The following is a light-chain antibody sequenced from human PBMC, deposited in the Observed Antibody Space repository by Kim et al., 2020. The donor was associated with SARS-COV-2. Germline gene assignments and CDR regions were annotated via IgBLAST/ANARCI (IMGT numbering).Light chain of an antibody. J-gene: IGKJ2*01. CDR2: AAS. CDR3: QQYTNWPPEYT. CDR1: QSVRSN. Sequence: EIVMTQSPSTLSVSPGERATLSCRASQSVRSNLAWYQQKPSQAPRLIIYAASTRATGIPARFSGSGSGTECTLTISSLQSEDFAVYYCQQYTNWPPEYTFGQGTKLEI. V-gene: IGKV3-15*01.